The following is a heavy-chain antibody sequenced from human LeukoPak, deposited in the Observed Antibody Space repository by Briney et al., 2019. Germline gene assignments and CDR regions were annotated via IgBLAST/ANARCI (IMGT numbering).Heavy chain of an antibody. CDR2: IIPILGIA. CDR3: ARENTGSYREFDY. CDR1: GGTFSSYA. J-gene: IGHJ4*02. Sequence: ASVKVSCKASGGTFSSYAISWVRQAPGQGLEWMGRIIPILGIANYAQKFQGRVTITADKSTSTAYMELSSLRSEDTAVFYCARENTGSYREFDYWGQGTLVTVSS. D-gene: IGHD1-26*01. V-gene: IGHV1-69*04.